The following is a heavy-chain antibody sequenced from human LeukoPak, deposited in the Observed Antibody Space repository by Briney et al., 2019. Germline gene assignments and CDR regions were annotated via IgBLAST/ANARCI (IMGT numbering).Heavy chain of an antibody. CDR3: AREHGYRYDY. Sequence: SETLSLTCTVSGGSITSYYWTWIRQPPGKGLEWIGSIYYSGSTNYNPSLKSRVTISVDTCKNQFSLKLSSVTAADTALYYCAREHGYRYDYWGQGTLVPVSS. D-gene: IGHD5-18*01. V-gene: IGHV4-59*01. CDR1: GGSITSYY. J-gene: IGHJ4*02. CDR2: IYYSGST.